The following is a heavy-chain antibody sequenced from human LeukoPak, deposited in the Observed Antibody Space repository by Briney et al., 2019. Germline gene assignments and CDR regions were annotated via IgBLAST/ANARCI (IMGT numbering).Heavy chain of an antibody. J-gene: IGHJ3*02. Sequence: GASVKVSCKASGYTFTSSYMLWVRQAPGQGLESMGISNPSGGSTSYAQKFQGRVTMTRDMSTSTAYMELSSLRSEDTAVYYCARDPLYYDILTGYYWGDAFDIWGQGTMVTVSS. CDR2: SNPSGGST. D-gene: IGHD3-9*01. V-gene: IGHV1-46*01. CDR1: GYTFTSSY. CDR3: ARDPLYYDILTGYYWGDAFDI.